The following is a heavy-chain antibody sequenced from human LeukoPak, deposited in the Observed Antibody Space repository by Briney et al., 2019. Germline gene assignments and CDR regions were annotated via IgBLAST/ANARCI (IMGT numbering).Heavy chain of an antibody. CDR1: GGTFSSYA. CDR3: ARENGGDDYSNFDY. J-gene: IGHJ4*02. D-gene: IGHD4-11*01. CDR2: IIPILGIA. V-gene: IGHV1-69*04. Sequence: SVKVSCKASGGTFSSYAISWVRQAPGQGLEWMGRIIPILGIANYAQKFQGRVTITADKSTSTAYMELSSLGSEDTAVYYCARENGGDDYSNFDYWGQGTLVTVSS.